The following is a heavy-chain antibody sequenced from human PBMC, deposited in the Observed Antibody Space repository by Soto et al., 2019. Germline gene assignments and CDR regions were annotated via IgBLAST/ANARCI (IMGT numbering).Heavy chain of an antibody. J-gene: IGHJ4*02. CDR1: GFSISSSRDY. D-gene: IGHD3-10*01. CDR2: IYYSGST. V-gene: IGHV4-39*01. Sequence: SETLSLTCTFSGFSISSSRDYLGWIRQPPGKGLEWIGSIYYSGSTYYNPSLKSRVTISVDTSKNQFSLKLSSVTAADTAVYYCASPRPYYYGSGSYYSFGYWGQGTLVTVSS. CDR3: ASPRPYYYGSGSYYSFGY.